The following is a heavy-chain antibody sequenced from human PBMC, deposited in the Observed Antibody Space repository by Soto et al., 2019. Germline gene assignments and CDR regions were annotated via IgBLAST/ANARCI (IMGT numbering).Heavy chain of an antibody. D-gene: IGHD3-3*01. J-gene: IGHJ6*02. CDR2: IIPIFGTA. V-gene: IGHV1-69*01. CDR3: ASLDFWRGYRNYYYYYGMDV. Sequence: QVQLVQSGAEVKKPGSSVKVSCKASGGTFSSYAISWVRQAPGQGLEWMGGIIPIFGTANYAQKFQGRVTITADESTSTAYMELSSLRSEDTAVYYCASLDFWRGYRNYYYYYGMDVWGQGTTVTVSS. CDR1: GGTFSSYA.